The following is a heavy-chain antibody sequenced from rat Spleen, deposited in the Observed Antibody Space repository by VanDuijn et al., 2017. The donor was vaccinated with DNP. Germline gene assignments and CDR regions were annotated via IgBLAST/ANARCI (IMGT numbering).Heavy chain of an antibody. CDR3: TRHGISGYNDHWYFDF. CDR2: IIYDGSST. J-gene: IGHJ1*01. CDR1: GFIFSDYA. V-gene: IGHV5-17*01. D-gene: IGHD1-4*01. Sequence: EVQLVESGGGLVRPGNSLRLSCAASGFIFSDYAMAWVRQSPKMGLEWVATIIYDGSSTFYRDSVTGRFTVSRDNTKSTLYLQMNSLRSEDTAIYFCTRHGISGYNDHWYFDFWGPGTMVTVSS.